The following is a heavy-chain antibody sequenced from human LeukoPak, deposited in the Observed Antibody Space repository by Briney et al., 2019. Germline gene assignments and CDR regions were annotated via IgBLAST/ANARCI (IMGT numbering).Heavy chain of an antibody. CDR1: GFTFSGFA. D-gene: IGHD5-24*01. CDR2: IGTAGDT. J-gene: IGHJ4*02. V-gene: IGHV3-13*01. CDR3: ARGYSYRFEY. Sequence: PGGSLRLSCAASGFTFSGFAMTWVRQAPGKGLEWVSVIGTAGDTYYQASVRGRFTISRESAKNSLYLQMNSLRDGDTAVYYCARGYSYRFEYWGQGTPVIVSS.